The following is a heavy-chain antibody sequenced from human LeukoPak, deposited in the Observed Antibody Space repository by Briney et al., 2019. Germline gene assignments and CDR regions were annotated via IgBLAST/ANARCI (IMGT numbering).Heavy chain of an antibody. V-gene: IGHV3-30*18. CDR1: GFTFSSYG. D-gene: IGHD4-17*01. CDR2: ISYDGSNK. J-gene: IGHJ6*03. CDR3: AKDRTTGPYYYYMDV. Sequence: SGGSLRLSCAASGFTFSSYGTHWVRQAPGKGLEWVAVISYDGSNKYYADSVKGRFTISRDNSKNTLYLQMNSLRAEDTAVYYCAKDRTTGPYYYYMDVWGKGTTVTVSS.